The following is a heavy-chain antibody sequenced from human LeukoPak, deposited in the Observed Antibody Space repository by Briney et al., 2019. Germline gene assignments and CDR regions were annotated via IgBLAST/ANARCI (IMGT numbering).Heavy chain of an antibody. Sequence: PSETLSLTCTVSGGSISSYYWSWIRQPPGKGLEWIGYIYYSGSTNYNPSLKSRVTMSVDTSKNQFSLKLSSVTATDTAVYYCARVLRSGRRGYFDYWGQGTLVTVSS. CDR2: IYYSGST. J-gene: IGHJ4*02. V-gene: IGHV4-59*12. D-gene: IGHD5-12*01. CDR1: GGSISSYY. CDR3: ARVLRSGRRGYFDY.